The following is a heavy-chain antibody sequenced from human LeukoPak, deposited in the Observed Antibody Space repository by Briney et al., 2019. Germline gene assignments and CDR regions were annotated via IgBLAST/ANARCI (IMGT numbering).Heavy chain of an antibody. Sequence: GGSLRLSCAASGFTFSSYSMHWVRQAPGKGLEWVSSISGSSSYIYYADSVKGRFTISRDNAKNSLYLQMNSLRAEDTAVYYCARAVWDSSGHLFDYWGQGTLVTVSS. CDR2: ISGSSSYI. CDR1: GFTFSSYS. J-gene: IGHJ4*02. V-gene: IGHV3-21*01. CDR3: ARAVWDSSGHLFDY. D-gene: IGHD3-22*01.